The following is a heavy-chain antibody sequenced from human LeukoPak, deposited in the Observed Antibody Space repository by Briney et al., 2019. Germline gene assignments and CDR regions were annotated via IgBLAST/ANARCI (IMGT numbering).Heavy chain of an antibody. Sequence: ESGPTLVKPTQTLTLTCTFSGFSLSTSGMCVSWIRQPPGKALEWLARIDWDDDKYYSTSLKTRLTISKDTSKNQVVLTMTNVDPVDTATYYCARSGSGRYPDNYFDYWGQGTLVTVSS. V-gene: IGHV2-70*11. CDR1: GFSLSTSGMC. CDR3: ARSGSGRYPDNYFDY. J-gene: IGHJ4*02. CDR2: IDWDDDK. D-gene: IGHD6-19*01.